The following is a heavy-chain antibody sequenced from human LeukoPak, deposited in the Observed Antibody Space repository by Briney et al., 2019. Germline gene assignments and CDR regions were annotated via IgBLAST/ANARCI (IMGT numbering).Heavy chain of an antibody. CDR2: IIPIFGTA. V-gene: IGHV1-69*13. CDR1: GGTFSSYA. Sequence: SVRVSCKASGGTFSSYAISWVRQAPGQGLEWMGGIIPIFGTANYAQKFQGRVTITADESTSTAYMELSSLRSEDTAVYYCASGASYTSGSYRYWGQGTLVTVSS. J-gene: IGHJ4*02. D-gene: IGHD1-26*01. CDR3: ASGASYTSGSYRY.